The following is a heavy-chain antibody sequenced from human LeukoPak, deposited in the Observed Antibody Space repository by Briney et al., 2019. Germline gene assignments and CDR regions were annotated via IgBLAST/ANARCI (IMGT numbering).Heavy chain of an antibody. CDR1: GFSFSSYS. V-gene: IGHV3-21*01. D-gene: IGHD4-17*01. J-gene: IGHJ4*02. CDR2: SSSSSSYI. CDR3: ARGYGDYPFHY. Sequence: GGSLRLSCAASGFSFSSYSMNWVRQAPGKGLEWVSSSSSSSSYIYYADSVKGRFTISRDNAKNSLYLQMNSLRAEDTAVYYCARGYGDYPFHYWGQGTLVTVSS.